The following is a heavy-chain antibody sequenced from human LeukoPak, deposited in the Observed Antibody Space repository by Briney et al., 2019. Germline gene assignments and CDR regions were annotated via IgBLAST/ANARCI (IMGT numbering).Heavy chain of an antibody. CDR2: INPNRGGT. V-gene: IGHV1-2*02. D-gene: IGHD6-13*01. CDR3: ARGLGSSSWYFY. CDR1: GYTFTGYY. Sequence: ASVKVSCKASGYTFTGYYLHGVRQARGQGLEGMGWINPNRGGTNYAQRFQGRPTMTRDRSISAAYMELSRLRSDGRAVYDCARGLGSSSWYFYWGQGTLVTLS. J-gene: IGHJ4*02.